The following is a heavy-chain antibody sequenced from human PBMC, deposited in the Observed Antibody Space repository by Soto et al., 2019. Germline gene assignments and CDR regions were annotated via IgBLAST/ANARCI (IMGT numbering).Heavy chain of an antibody. CDR3: ARFRVYYEDSSGYHRGGMAG. D-gene: IGHD3-22*01. CDR2: IIPIFGTA. V-gene: IGHV1-69*13. CDR1: GGTFSSYA. Sequence: SVKVSCTASGGTFSSYAISWVRQAPGQGLEWMGGIIPIFGTANYAQKFQGRVTITADESTSTAYMELSSLRSEDTAVYYCARFRVYYEDSSGYHRGGMAGCGQGTTVIVYS. J-gene: IGHJ6*02.